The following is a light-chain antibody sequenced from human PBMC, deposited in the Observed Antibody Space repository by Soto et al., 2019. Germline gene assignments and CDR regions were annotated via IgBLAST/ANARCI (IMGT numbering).Light chain of an antibody. CDR2: NAS. Sequence: DILLTQSPATLSLPPGERATLSCRASQWFSSLLAWFQQRPAKAPRLLLYNASNRATGIPARFSGRGSGTDFTLTISSLEPEDFAVYYCQQRSSAITFGQGTRLEI. V-gene: IGKV3-11*01. CDR3: QQRSSAIT. J-gene: IGKJ5*01. CDR1: QWFSSL.